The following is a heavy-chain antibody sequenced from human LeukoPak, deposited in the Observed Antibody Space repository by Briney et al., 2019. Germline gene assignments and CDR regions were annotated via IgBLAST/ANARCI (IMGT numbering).Heavy chain of an antibody. D-gene: IGHD3-22*01. J-gene: IGHJ6*03. CDR1: GYTFTGYY. CDR2: INPNSGGT. Sequence: ASVKVSCKASGYTFTGYYMHWVRQAPGQGLEWMGWINPNSGGTNYAQKFQGRVTMTRDTSISTAYMELSRLRSDDTAVYYCARDGVGQKTSSGYPYYKDVWGKGPTVTVSS. V-gene: IGHV1-2*02. CDR3: ARDGVGQKTSSGYPYYKDV.